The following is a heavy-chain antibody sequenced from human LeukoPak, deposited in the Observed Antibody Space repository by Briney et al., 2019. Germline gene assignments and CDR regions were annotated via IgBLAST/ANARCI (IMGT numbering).Heavy chain of an antibody. V-gene: IGHV3-23*01. CDR3: AKVGGSYSSDY. Sequence: GGSLRLSCAASGFTFSSYAMSWVRQAPGKGLEWVSGISGSGSSTYHAGSVKGRFIISRDNSKNTLYLQMNSLRAEDTAVYYCAKVGGSYSSDYWGQGTLVTVSS. CDR2: ISGSGSST. D-gene: IGHD1-26*01. J-gene: IGHJ4*02. CDR1: GFTFSSYA.